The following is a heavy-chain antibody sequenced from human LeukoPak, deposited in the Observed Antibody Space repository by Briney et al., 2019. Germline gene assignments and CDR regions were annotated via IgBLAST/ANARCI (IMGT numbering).Heavy chain of an antibody. V-gene: IGHV3-74*01. J-gene: IGHJ6*03. CDR1: GFTFSNYW. Sequence: GGSLRLSCAASGFTFSNYWMHWVRQAPGKGLVWVSRINSDGSSTNYADSVKGRFTISRDNAKNTLYLQMNSLRAEDTAVYYCARGDHDFYYYYYMDVWGKGTTVTVSS. CDR3: ARGDHDFYYYYYMDV. CDR2: INSDGSST.